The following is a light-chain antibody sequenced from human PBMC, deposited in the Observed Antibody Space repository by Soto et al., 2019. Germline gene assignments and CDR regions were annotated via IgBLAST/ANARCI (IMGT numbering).Light chain of an antibody. V-gene: IGKV3-11*01. CDR2: QTS. CDR1: ESVDFH. J-gene: IGKJ1*01. Sequence: VLTQSPATLSLSPRKIATLSRRASESVDFHLAWYQHRPGQAPRLLIYQTSIRAAGIPARFSASGSGTDFTLTISDVQPEDFALYYCHQRQSWPRTFGQGTKVDI. CDR3: HQRQSWPRT.